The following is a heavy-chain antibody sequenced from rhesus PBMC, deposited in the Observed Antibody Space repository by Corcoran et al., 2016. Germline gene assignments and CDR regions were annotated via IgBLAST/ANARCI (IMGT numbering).Heavy chain of an antibody. D-gene: IGHD1-7*02. CDR3: ARRVTGTTLYYFDY. CDR2: SGGST. V-gene: IGHV4-160*01. J-gene: IGHJ4*01. Sequence: SGGSTDYNPSLKSRVTISTDTSKNQFSLKLISVTAADTAVYYCARRVTGTTLYYFDYWGQGVLVTVSS.